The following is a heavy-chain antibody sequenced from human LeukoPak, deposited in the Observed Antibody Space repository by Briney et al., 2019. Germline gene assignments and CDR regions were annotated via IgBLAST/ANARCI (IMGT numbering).Heavy chain of an antibody. CDR1: GGSVSGSRYY. CDR3: AMGSGGWYVPLDY. V-gene: IGHV4-61*01. CDR2: TYYSGST. J-gene: IGHJ4*02. Sequence: SETLSLTCTVSGGSVSGSRYYWRWLRQPPGKGLEGFGYTYYSGSTNYNPSLKSRVTISVATSKNQFSLKLSSEASADTAEYYCAMGSGGWYVPLDYWGQGTLVTVSS. D-gene: IGHD6-19*01.